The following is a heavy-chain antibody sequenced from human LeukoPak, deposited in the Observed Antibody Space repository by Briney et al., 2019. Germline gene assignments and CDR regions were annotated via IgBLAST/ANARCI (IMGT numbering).Heavy chain of an antibody. CDR2: FDPEDGET. V-gene: IGHV1-24*01. CDR3: ATDGSNYYDSSGFDI. Sequence: ASVKVSCKVSGYTLTELSMHWVRQAPGKGLEWMGGFDPEDGETIYAQKFQGRVTMTEDTSTDTAYMELSSLRSEDTAVYYCATDGSNYYDSSGFDIWGQGTMVTVSS. D-gene: IGHD3-22*01. J-gene: IGHJ3*02. CDR1: GYTLTELS.